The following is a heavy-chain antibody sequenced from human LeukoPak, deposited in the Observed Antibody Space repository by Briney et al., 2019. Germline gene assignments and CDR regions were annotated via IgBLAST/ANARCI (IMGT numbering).Heavy chain of an antibody. D-gene: IGHD3-9*01. CDR3: ARAGYRDAFDI. J-gene: IGHJ3*02. CDR1: AFSFSAYA. V-gene: IGHV3-23*01. Sequence: PGGSLRLSCAASAFSFSAYAMSWVRQAPGKGLEWVSAISGSGGSTYYADSVKGRFTISRDNSKNTLYLQMNSLRGEDTAVYYCARAGYRDAFDIWGQGTMVTVSS. CDR2: ISGSGGST.